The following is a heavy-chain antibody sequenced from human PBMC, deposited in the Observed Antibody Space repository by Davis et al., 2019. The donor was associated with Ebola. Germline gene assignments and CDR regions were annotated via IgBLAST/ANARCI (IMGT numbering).Heavy chain of an antibody. CDR3: AKVPGGSSWTYYFDN. CDR1: GFTFTNYA. Sequence: PGGSLRLSCTASGFTFTNYAMSWVRQAPGKGLESVSGISGRGITTYYADSVKGRFTISRDNSKNTLYLHMNSLRAEDTAIYYCAKVPGGSSWTYYFDNWGQGTLVTVSS. V-gene: IGHV3-23*01. J-gene: IGHJ4*02. D-gene: IGHD6-13*01. CDR2: ISGRGITT.